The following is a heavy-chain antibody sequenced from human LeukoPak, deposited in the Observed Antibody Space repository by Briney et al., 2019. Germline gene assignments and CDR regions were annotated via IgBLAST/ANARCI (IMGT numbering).Heavy chain of an antibody. V-gene: IGHV3-9*01. CDR2: ISWNSGSI. J-gene: IGHJ4*02. CDR3: AKVYDFWSGYGGFDY. CDR1: GFTFDDYA. Sequence: GGSLSLSCAASGFTFDDYAMHWVRQAPGKGLEWVSGISWNSGSIGYADSVKGRFTISRDNAKNSLYLQMNSLRAEDTALYYCAKVYDFWSGYGGFDYWGQGTLVTVSS. D-gene: IGHD3-3*01.